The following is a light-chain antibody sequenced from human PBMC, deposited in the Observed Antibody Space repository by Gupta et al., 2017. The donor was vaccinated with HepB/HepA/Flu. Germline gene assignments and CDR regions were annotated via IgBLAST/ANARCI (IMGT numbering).Light chain of an antibody. J-gene: IGKJ2*01. CDR3: QQEDSTPDT. Sequence: DIVMTQSPDSLAVSLGERATINCKSSQSGLYSSNNKNYLAWYQQKPGQPPKLLIYWASTRESGVPDRFSGSGSGTDFTLTISSLQAEDVAVYYCQQEDSTPDTFGQGTKLDIK. V-gene: IGKV4-1*01. CDR1: QSGLYSSNNKNY. CDR2: WAS.